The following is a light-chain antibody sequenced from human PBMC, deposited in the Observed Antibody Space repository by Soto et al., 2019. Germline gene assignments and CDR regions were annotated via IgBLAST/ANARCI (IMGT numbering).Light chain of an antibody. CDR1: SSDGGGYNY. J-gene: IGLJ1*01. CDR3: SSYTSSSPYV. CDR2: DVS. V-gene: IGLV2-14*01. Sequence: QSVLTPPASVSGSPGQSITISCSGTSSDGGGYNYVSWYQQHPGKAPKLMIYDVSNRPSGVSSRFSGSKSGNTASLTISGLQAEDEADYYCSSYTSSSPYVFGTGTKVTVL.